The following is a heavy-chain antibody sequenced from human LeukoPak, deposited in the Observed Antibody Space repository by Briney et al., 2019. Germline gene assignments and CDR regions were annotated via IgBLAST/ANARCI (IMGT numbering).Heavy chain of an antibody. V-gene: IGHV3-13*01. Sequence: QPGGSLRLSCAASGFTFSDCDMHWVRQATGKGLEWVSAIGTAGDTYYTGSVKGRFTISRENAKNSLYLQMNSLRAGDTAVYYCARVAKERVGGVYYFDYWGQGTLVTVSS. J-gene: IGHJ4*02. CDR3: ARVAKERVGGVYYFDY. D-gene: IGHD1-1*01. CDR1: GFTFSDCD. CDR2: IGTAGDT.